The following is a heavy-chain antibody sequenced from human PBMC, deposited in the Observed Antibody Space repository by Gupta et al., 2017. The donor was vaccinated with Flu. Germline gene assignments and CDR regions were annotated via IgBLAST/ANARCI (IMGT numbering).Heavy chain of an antibody. CDR3: ARDRSLHDAFDV. V-gene: IGHV1-18*01. CDR2: ITPYNGNA. Sequence: QAQLVQSGAEVKKPGASVKVSCKAYGYSFVTFDINWVRQAPGQGLEWLGRITPYNGNADYAQSLRGRVTMTTDTSTSTAYMELRSLKSDDTAVYYCARDRSLHDAFDVWGQGTMVTVSS. J-gene: IGHJ3*01. CDR1: GYSFVTFD. D-gene: IGHD6-13*01.